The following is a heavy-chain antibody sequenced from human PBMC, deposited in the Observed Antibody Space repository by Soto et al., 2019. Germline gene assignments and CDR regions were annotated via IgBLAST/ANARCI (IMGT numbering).Heavy chain of an antibody. J-gene: IGHJ6*02. CDR2: VHHTGTS. Sequence: QVALQQWGAGLLKPSQTLSLTCAVYGESCNDYFWTWIRQSPGGGLEWLAEVHHTGTSYYNPSLKSRLAVSVDTSRNQFSLNLTSRTAADTATYYCARRKDSSRYFYGMDVWGQGTTVVVSS. CDR3: ARRKDSSRYFYGMDV. D-gene: IGHD6-13*01. CDR1: GESCNDYF. V-gene: IGHV4-34*02.